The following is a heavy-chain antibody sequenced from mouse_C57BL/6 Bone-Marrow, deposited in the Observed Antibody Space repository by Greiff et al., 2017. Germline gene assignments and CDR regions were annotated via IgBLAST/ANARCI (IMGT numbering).Heavy chain of an antibody. V-gene: IGHV1-64*01. CDR3: ARGGNLRRWFAY. Sequence: VQLQQPGAELVKPGASVKLSCKASGYTFTSYWMHWVKQRPGQGLEWIGMIHPNSGSTNYNEKFKSKDTLTVDKSSSTAYMQLSSLTSEDSAVYYCARGGNLRRWFAYWGQGTLVTVSA. CDR1: GYTFTSYW. J-gene: IGHJ3*01. CDR2: IHPNSGST. D-gene: IGHD1-1*02.